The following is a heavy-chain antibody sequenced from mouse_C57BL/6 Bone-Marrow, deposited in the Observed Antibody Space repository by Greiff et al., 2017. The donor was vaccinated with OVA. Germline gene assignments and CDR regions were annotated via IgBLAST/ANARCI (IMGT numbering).Heavy chain of an antibody. Sequence: VQLQQSGAELVRPGASVTLSCKASGYTFTDYEMHWVKQTPVHGLEWIGAIDPETGGTAYNQKFKGKTILTADKSSSTAYMELRSLTSEDSAVYYCTRSGFAYWGQGTLVTVSA. CDR3: TRSGFAY. J-gene: IGHJ3*01. CDR2: IDPETGGT. V-gene: IGHV1-15*01. CDR1: GYTFTDYE.